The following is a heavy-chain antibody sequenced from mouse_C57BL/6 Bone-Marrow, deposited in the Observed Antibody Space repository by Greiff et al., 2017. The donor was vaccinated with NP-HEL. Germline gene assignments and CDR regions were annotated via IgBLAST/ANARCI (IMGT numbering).Heavy chain of an antibody. CDR1: GYSFTSYY. V-gene: IGHV1-66*01. J-gene: IGHJ4*01. CDR3: APYYFYAMDY. D-gene: IGHD1-1*01. Sequence: VKLMESGPELVKPGASVKISCKASGYSFTSYYIHWVKQRPGQGLEWIGWIYPGSGNTKYNEKFKGKATLTADTSSSTAYMQLSSLTSEDSAVYYCAPYYFYAMDYWGQGTSVTVSS. CDR2: IYPGSGNT.